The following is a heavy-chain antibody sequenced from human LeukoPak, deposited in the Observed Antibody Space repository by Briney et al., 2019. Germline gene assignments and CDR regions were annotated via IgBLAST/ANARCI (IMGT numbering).Heavy chain of an antibody. Sequence: SVKDSCKASGGTFSSYAISWVRQAPGQGLEWMGGIIPIFGTANYAQKFQGRVTITADESTSTAYMELSSLRSEDTAVYYCARDMTAYYYDSSGWGYFQHWGQGTLVTVSS. CDR3: ARDMTAYYYDSSGWGYFQH. V-gene: IGHV1-69*13. CDR1: GGTFSSYA. J-gene: IGHJ1*01. CDR2: IIPIFGTA. D-gene: IGHD3-22*01.